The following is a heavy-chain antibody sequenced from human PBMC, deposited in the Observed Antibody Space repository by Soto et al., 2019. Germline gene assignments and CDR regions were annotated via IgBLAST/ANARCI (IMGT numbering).Heavy chain of an antibody. J-gene: IGHJ4*02. CDR1: GGSTSSSSYQ. D-gene: IGHD1-26*01. CDR2: VYYNGNT. Sequence: SSETLSLTCTVSGGSTSSSSYQWVWIRQPPGKGLEWIGNVYYNGNTYYKPSLKSRLTISVDTSNNQFSLKVKSVTAADTAVYYCARLSGSYNDRYFDYWGQGTLVTVSS. CDR3: ARLSGSYNDRYFDY. V-gene: IGHV4-39*01.